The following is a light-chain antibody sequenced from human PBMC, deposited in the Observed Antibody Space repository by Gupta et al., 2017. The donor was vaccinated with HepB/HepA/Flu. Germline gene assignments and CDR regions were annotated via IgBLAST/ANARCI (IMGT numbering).Light chain of an antibody. CDR2: GAS. CDR3: QQDCYSPRT. CDR1: QSVKNNY. J-gene: IGKJ1*01. V-gene: IGKV3-20*01. Sequence: EVVLAQSPATLSLFPGETATLSCRASQSVKNNYLAWFQQRPGQAPRLLIHGASSRATGVSDRFSGSGSGTEFTLTITSLEPEDCAVYYCQQDCYSPRTFGPGTKVELK.